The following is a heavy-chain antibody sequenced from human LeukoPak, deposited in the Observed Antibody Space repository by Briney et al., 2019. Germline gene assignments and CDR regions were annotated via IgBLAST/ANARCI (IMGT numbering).Heavy chain of an antibody. J-gene: IGHJ5*02. D-gene: IGHD3-16*01. V-gene: IGHV3-49*03. Sequence: GGSLRLSCTTSGFTFSDYTMHWFRQAPGKGLESVGFIRGSGATQYAASVRGRFTISRDDSKSIAYLQMNSLKTEDTAVYYCSRDKFYVWFDPWGQGTLVTVSS. CDR1: GFTFSDYT. CDR3: SRDKFYVWFDP. CDR2: IRGSGAT.